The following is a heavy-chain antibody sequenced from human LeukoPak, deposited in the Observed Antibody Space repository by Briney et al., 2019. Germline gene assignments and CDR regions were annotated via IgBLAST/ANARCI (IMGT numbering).Heavy chain of an antibody. CDR3: ARAYFWSGYYPLDY. CDR1: GGSISSGSYF. CDR2: IYTSGST. V-gene: IGHV4-61*02. J-gene: IGHJ4*02. D-gene: IGHD3-3*01. Sequence: SETLSLTCTVSGGSISSGSYFWNWIRQPAGKGLEWIGRIYTSGSTNYNPSLKSRVTISVDTSKNQFSLKLSSVTAADTAVYYCARAYFWSGYYPLDYWGQGTLVTVSS.